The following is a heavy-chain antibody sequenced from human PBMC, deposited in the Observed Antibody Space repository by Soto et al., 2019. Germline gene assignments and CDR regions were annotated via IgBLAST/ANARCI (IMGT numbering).Heavy chain of an antibody. CDR3: ARERRGFGYIDY. V-gene: IGHV4-59*01. D-gene: IGHD3-3*01. CDR2: SIHRGTT. Sequence: QVQLQESGPGLVKPSETLSLTCTVSGDSISNSYWSWIRQPPGKRLEWIGYSIHRGTTNYNPSPKSRVTMSLDTSKNQVSLRLTSVTAADTAVYFCARERRGFGYIDYWGQGTLVTVSS. CDR1: GDSISNSY. J-gene: IGHJ4*02.